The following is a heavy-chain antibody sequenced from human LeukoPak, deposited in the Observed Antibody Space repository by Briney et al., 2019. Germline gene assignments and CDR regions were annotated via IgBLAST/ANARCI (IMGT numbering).Heavy chain of an antibody. D-gene: IGHD2-15*01. Sequence: GGPLRLSCAASGFTFSNYDMHWVRQATGKGVEWVSAIGTAGDTYYQGSVRGRFTMSRENAKNSLYLQMNSLTAGDTAVYYCARGADTHFDYWGQGILVTVSS. CDR2: IGTAGDT. CDR3: ARGADTHFDY. J-gene: IGHJ4*02. CDR1: GFTFSNYD. V-gene: IGHV3-13*04.